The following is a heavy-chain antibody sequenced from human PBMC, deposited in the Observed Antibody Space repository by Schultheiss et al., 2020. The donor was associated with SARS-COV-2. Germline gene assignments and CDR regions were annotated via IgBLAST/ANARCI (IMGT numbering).Heavy chain of an antibody. CDR3: ARAVSDFWISS. D-gene: IGHD3-3*01. CDR2: IYPSGST. CDR1: GGSITSSNW. V-gene: IGHV4-4*02. Sequence: SETLSLTCAVSGGSITSSNWWTWVRQPPGKGLEWIGEIYPSGSTNDNPSLKSRVTISLDKSKNQFSLRLTSVTAADTAVYYCARAVSDFWISSWGQGTLVTVSS. J-gene: IGHJ5*02.